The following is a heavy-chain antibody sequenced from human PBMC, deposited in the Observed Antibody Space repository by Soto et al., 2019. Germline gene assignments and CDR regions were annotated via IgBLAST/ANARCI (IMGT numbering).Heavy chain of an antibody. J-gene: IGHJ6*03. CDR2: INHSGST. CDR3: ERGHYYYYYMDD. CDR1: GGSFSGYY. V-gene: IGHV4-34*01. Sequence: SETLSLTCAVYGGSFSGYYWSWIRQPPGKGLEWIGEINHSGSTNYNPSLKSRVTISVDTSKNQFSLKLSSVTAADTAVYYCERGHYYYYYMDDWGKGTTVTVSS.